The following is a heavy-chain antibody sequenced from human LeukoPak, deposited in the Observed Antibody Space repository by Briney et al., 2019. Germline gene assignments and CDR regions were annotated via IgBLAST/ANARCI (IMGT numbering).Heavy chain of an antibody. J-gene: IGHJ4*02. CDR1: GFIFSTYG. V-gene: IGHV3-30*02. CDR3: EKGRASGQVLWAGYY. D-gene: IGHD2-21*01. CDR2: IRIVGSDK. Sequence: GGSLRLSCAASGFIFSTYGMHWVRQAPGKGLEWVAFIRIVGSDKYYAVSVKGRLTISRDNSKTRLYLNLTSLRAEATLLYSFEKGRASGQVLWAGYYWGPGTLVTVSS.